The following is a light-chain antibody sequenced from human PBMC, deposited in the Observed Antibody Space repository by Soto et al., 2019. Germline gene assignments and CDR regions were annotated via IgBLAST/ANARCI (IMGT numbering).Light chain of an antibody. CDR2: GVT. CDR3: SSYAGSNNYV. Sequence: QSALTQPPSASGSPGQSVTISCTGTSSDVGAYTYVSWYQQHLGKAPKLMIYGVTERPSGVPDRFSGSKSGNTASLTVSGLQTEDEAYYYCSSYAGSNNYVFGTGTKATVL. CDR1: SSDVGAYTY. V-gene: IGLV2-8*01. J-gene: IGLJ1*01.